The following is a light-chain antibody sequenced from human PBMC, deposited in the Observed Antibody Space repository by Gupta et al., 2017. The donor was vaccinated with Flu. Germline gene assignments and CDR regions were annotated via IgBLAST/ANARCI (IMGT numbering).Light chain of an antibody. CDR2: EVS. J-gene: IGLJ1*01. CDR1: SSDVGGYNY. Sequence: QSALTQPASVSASPGQSITISCTGTSSDVGGYNYVSWYQQHPGKAPKRMIYEVSNRPSGVSNRFSGSKSGNTASLTISGLQAEDEAEYYCNSYTSSSTLDVVGTGTKVTVL. CDR3: NSYTSSSTLDV. V-gene: IGLV2-14*01.